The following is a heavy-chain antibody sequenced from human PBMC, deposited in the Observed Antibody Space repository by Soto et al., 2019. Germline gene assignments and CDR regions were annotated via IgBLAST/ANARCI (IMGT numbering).Heavy chain of an antibody. V-gene: IGHV1-69*13. CDR1: GGTFSSYA. Sequence: SVKVSCKASGGTFSSYAISWVRQAPGQVLEWMGGIIPIFGTANYVQKFQGRVTITADESMSTAYMELSSLRSEDTAVYYCARDPTSFGVVIRTFDYWGQGTLVTVSS. CDR2: IIPIFGTA. D-gene: IGHD3-3*01. J-gene: IGHJ4*02. CDR3: ARDPTSFGVVIRTFDY.